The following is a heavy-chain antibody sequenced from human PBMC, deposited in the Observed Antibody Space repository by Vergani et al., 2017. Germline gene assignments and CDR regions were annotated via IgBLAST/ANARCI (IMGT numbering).Heavy chain of an antibody. CDR2: ISGSGGST. D-gene: IGHD3-16*02. CDR1: GFTFSSYA. V-gene: IGHV3-23*01. J-gene: IGHJ4*02. Sequence: EVQVLESGGGLVQPGGSLRLSCAASGFTFSSYAMNWVRQAPGEGLEWVSSISGSGGSTYYSVALKGRFIISRDNSKNTLYLHMNNLRVEDTAIYYCARAPKSGYTTFFDYWGQGTLVTVSS. CDR3: ARAPKSGYTTFFDY.